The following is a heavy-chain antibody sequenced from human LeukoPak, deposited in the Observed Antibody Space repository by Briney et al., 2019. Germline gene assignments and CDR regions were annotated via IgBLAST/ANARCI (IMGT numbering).Heavy chain of an antibody. J-gene: IGHJ3*02. CDR2: ISYDGSNK. Sequence: GGSLRLSCAASGFTFSSYGMHWVRQAPGKGLEWVAVISYDGSNKYYADSVKGRFTNSRDNSKNTLYLQMNSLRAEDTAVYYCANTHDYGDYGDGFDIWGQGTMVTVSS. V-gene: IGHV3-30*18. CDR1: GFTFSSYG. CDR3: ANTHDYGDYGDGFDI. D-gene: IGHD4-17*01.